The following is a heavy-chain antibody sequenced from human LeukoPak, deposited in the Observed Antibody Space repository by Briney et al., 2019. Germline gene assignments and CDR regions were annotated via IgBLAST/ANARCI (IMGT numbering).Heavy chain of an antibody. J-gene: IGHJ4*02. CDR2: IYYSGST. CDR1: GGSISSYY. V-gene: IGHV4-59*08. Sequence: SETLSFTCTVSGGSISSYYWSWIRQPPGKGLEWIGYIYYSGSTNYNPSLKSRVTISVDTSKNQFSLKLSSVTAADTAVYYCARQMYSSSWYVDYWGQGTLVTVSS. CDR3: ARQMYSSSWYVDY. D-gene: IGHD6-13*01.